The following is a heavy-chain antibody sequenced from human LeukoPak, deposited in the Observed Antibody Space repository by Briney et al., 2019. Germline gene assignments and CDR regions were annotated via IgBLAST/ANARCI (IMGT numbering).Heavy chain of an antibody. CDR3: ASKQLVGHYYYYYYMDV. J-gene: IGHJ6*03. D-gene: IGHD6-6*01. Sequence: RGGSVRLSCAASGFTFSSYSMNWVRQAPGKGLEWVSSISSSSSYIYYADSVKGRFTISRDNAKNSLYLQMNSLRAEDTAVYYCASKQLVGHYYYYYYMDVWGKGTTVTVSS. CDR1: GFTFSSYS. CDR2: ISSSSSYI. V-gene: IGHV3-21*01.